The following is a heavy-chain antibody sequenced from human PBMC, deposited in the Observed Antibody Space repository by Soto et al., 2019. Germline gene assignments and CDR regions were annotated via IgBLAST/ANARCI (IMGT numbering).Heavy chain of an antibody. Sequence: EMQLVESGGGLVQPGRSLRLSCAASGFTFDDYTMHWVRQAPGKGQEWVSGISWNSGSIGYADTVKGRFTISRDNAKNSLSLQMNSLRPEDTALYFCAKAHMWGGTEWETSFDSWGQGTLVTVSS. V-gene: IGHV3-9*01. J-gene: IGHJ4*02. CDR2: ISWNSGSI. CDR3: AKAHMWGGTEWETSFDS. D-gene: IGHD1-26*01. CDR1: GFTFDDYT.